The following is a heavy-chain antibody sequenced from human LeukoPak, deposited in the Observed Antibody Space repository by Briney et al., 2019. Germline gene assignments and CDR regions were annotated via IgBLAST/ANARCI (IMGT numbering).Heavy chain of an antibody. CDR2: IYSGGAT. Sequence: GGSLRLSCAASGFTVSTNYMSWVRQAPGKGLEWVSVIYSGGATFYADSVKGRFIISRDNSRNTLYLQMNSLRAGDTAVYYCARDRGYSYGYSYYFENWGQGTLVTVSS. D-gene: IGHD5-18*01. CDR3: ARDRGYSYGYSYYFEN. CDR1: GFTVSTNY. V-gene: IGHV3-53*01. J-gene: IGHJ4*02.